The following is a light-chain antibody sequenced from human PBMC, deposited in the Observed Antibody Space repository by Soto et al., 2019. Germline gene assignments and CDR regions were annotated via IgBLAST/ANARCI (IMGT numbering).Light chain of an antibody. J-gene: IGKJ1*01. Sequence: DIQITQSPSTLSASVGDRVTITCRASQTISSWLAWYQQKPGKVPKLLIYKASSLDSGVPSRFSGSGSGTEFTLTISSLQPDDFATYYCQQYNSYRTFGQGTKVEIK. CDR1: QTISSW. V-gene: IGKV1-5*03. CDR2: KAS. CDR3: QQYNSYRT.